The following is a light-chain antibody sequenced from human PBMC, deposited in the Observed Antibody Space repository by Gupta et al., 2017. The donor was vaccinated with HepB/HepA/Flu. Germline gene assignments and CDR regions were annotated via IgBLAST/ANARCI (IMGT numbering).Light chain of an antibody. CDR1: SSNVGRYN. J-gene: IGLJ1*01. V-gene: IGLV1-47*02. Sequence: QPVLTQPPSASGTPGQRVALSCSGSSSNVGRYNVYWYRQLPGPATKPLLYNADPRTSGVPDRFSGSKSGTSASLAISGLRSEDEADYYCAAGDNSLSAYVFGTGTWVTVL. CDR3: AAGDNSLSAYV. CDR2: NAD.